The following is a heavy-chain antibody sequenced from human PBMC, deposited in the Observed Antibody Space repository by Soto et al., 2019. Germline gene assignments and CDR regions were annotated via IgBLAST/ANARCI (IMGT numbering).Heavy chain of an antibody. CDR1: GGSISRSSYY. V-gene: IGHV4-39*01. CDR2: VYYSGST. D-gene: IGHD3-3*01. CDR3: ARHTDFWSGYVGEYNWFDP. Sequence: SETLSLTCTVSGGSISRSSYYWGWIRQSPGKALEWIGSVYYSGSTHYNPSLRSRVTISVDTSNNQFSLRLTSVTAADTAVYYCARHTDFWSGYVGEYNWFDPWGQGSLVTVSS. J-gene: IGHJ5*02.